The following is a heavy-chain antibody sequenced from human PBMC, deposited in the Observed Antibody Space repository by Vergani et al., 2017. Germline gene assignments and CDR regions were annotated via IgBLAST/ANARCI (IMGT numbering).Heavy chain of an antibody. J-gene: IGHJ3*02. CDR3: AKTRDIVATWHDAFDI. D-gene: IGHD5-12*01. Sequence: EVQLLESGGGLVQPGRSLRLSCAASGFTFDDYAMHWVRQAPGKGLEWVSGISWNSGSIGYADSVKGRFTISRDNAKNSLYLQMNSLRAEDTALYYCAKTRDIVATWHDAFDIWGQGTMVTVSS. CDR2: ISWNSGSI. CDR1: GFTFDDYA. V-gene: IGHV3-9*01.